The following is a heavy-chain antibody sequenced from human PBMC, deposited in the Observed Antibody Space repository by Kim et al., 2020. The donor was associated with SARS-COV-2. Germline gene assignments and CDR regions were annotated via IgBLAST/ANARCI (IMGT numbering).Heavy chain of an antibody. CDR3: ARDDYGDY. V-gene: IGHV3-74*01. CDR2: GSST. J-gene: IGHJ4*02. Sequence: GSSTNYADCVKGRFTISRDNAKKALYVQMNSLRAEDMAVYHCARDDYGDYWGQGTLGTVSS.